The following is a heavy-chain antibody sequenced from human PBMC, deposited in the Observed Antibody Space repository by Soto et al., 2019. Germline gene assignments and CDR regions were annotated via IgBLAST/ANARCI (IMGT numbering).Heavy chain of an antibody. CDR3: AREGIKFWSGYHYSYYYGMDV. CDR2: IYHSGST. V-gene: IGHV4-4*02. Sequence: QVQLQESGPGLVKPSGTLSLTCAVSGGSISSSNWWSWVRQPPGKGLEWIGEIYHSGSTNYNPSLKSRVTISVDKSKIQFSLKRISVTAADTAVYYCAREGIKFWSGYHYSYYYGMDVWGQGTTVTVSS. D-gene: IGHD3-3*01. CDR1: GGSISSSNW. J-gene: IGHJ6*02.